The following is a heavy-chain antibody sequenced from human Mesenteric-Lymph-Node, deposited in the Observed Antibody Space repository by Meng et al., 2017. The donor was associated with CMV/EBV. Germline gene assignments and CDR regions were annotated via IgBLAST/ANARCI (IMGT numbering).Heavy chain of an antibody. CDR2: IYYSGST. CDR1: GGSVSSGSYY. V-gene: IGHV4-61*01. Sequence: SETLSLTCTVSGGSVSSGSYYWSWIRQPPGKGLEWIGDIYYSGSTNYNPSLESRVTITVDTSKSQFSLKLSSVTAADTAVYYCVVQVGGWFDPWGQGTLVTVSS. CDR3: VVQVGGWFDP. D-gene: IGHD3-16*01. J-gene: IGHJ5*02.